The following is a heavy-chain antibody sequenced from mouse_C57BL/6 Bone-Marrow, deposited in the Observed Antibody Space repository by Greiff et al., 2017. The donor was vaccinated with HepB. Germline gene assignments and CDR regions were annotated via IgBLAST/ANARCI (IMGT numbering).Heavy chain of an antibody. CDR3: ARGQLRPLGAMDY. J-gene: IGHJ4*01. V-gene: IGHV1-7*01. CDR2: INPSSGYT. D-gene: IGHD3-2*02. CDR1: GYTFTSYW. Sequence: QVQLQQSGAELAKPGASVKLSCKASGYTFTSYWMHWVKQRPGQGLEWIRYINPSSGYTKYNQKFKDKATLTADKSSSTAYMQLSSLTYEDSAVYYCARGQLRPLGAMDYWGQGTSVTVSS.